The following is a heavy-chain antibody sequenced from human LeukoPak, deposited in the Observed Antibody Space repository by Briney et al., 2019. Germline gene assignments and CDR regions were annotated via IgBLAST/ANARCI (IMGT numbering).Heavy chain of an antibody. V-gene: IGHV3-7*05. CDR3: ARGPYHMDV. CDR2: INQDGGET. J-gene: IGHJ6*02. D-gene: IGHD2-2*01. Sequence: GGSLRLSCAASGFTFSSYGMSWVRQAPGKGLGWVANINQDGGETYYVDSVKCRFTISRDNAKNSLYLQMNSLRAEDTAVYFCARGPYHMDVWGRGTTVTVSS. CDR1: GFTFSSYG.